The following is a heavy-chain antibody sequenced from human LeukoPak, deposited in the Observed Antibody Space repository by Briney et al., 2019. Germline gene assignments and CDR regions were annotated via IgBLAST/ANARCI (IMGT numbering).Heavy chain of an antibody. J-gene: IGHJ6*02. CDR3: AGGYSSSWLYYYGMDV. CDR1: GGSVSSGSYY. Sequence: SETLSLTCTVSGGSVSSGSYYWSWIRQPPGKGLEWIGYIYYSGSTNYNPSLKSRVTISVDTSKNQFSLKLSSVTAADTAVYYRAGGYSSSWLYYYGMDVWGQGTTVTVSS. V-gene: IGHV4-61*01. D-gene: IGHD6-13*01. CDR2: IYYSGST.